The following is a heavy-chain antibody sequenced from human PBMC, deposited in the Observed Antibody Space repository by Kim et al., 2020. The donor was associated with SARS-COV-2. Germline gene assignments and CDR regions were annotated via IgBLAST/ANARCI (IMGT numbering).Heavy chain of an antibody. J-gene: IGHJ6*01. CDR1: GFTFSSYY. CDR2: ISYGGSNK. Sequence: GGSLRLSCAASGFTFSSYYMHWVRQAPGKGLEWVAVISYGGSNKYDAAAMRRRITISRNNSKNTLYQKINMLIEDNTAFYYWSKEQVLVAGPLLYYTGV. D-gene: IGHD6-19*01. V-gene: IGHV3-30*18. CDR3: SKEQVLVAGPLLYYTGV.